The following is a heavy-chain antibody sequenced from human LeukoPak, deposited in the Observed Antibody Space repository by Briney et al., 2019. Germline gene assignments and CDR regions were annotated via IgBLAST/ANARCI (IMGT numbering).Heavy chain of an antibody. J-gene: IGHJ4*02. D-gene: IGHD3-22*01. CDR2: IYSGGST. CDR1: GFTVSSNY. Sequence: GGSLRLSCAASGFTVSSNYMNWVRQAPGKGLEWVSVIYSGGSTYYADSVKGRFTVSRDNSKNTLYLQMNSLRAEDTAVYYCARGSSGYSATNYWGQGTLVTVSS. CDR3: ARGSSGYSATNY. V-gene: IGHV3-66*01.